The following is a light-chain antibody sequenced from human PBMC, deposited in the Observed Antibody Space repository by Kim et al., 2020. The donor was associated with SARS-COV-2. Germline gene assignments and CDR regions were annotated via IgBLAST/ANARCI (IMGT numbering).Light chain of an antibody. Sequence: SLSHRDTATRSCRASQSVSSSLAWYQQKPGQAPRVLIYGASAGATGTPAMFSGSGSGTEFTLTISNLQSEDFAVYYCQQYAYWRAFGQGTRLEIK. CDR2: GAS. V-gene: IGKV3-15*01. CDR1: QSVSSS. J-gene: IGKJ5*01. CDR3: QQYAYWRA.